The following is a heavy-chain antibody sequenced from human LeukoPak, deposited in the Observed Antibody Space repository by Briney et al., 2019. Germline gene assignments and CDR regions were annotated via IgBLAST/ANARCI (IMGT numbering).Heavy chain of an antibody. CDR2: IGRNSYPI. CDR1: GFTFSDYS. D-gene: IGHD2-2*02. CDR3: ARDLYCDTTYCYTGAFDI. J-gene: IGHJ3*02. V-gene: IGHV3-48*01. Sequence: YPGGSLRLSCAASGFTFSDYSMNWVRQAPGKGLEWVAYIGRNSYPIYSADSVKGRFTISRDNVKNSLYLQMVSLRAEDTAVYYCARDLYCDTTYCYTGAFDIWGQGTVVTVSS.